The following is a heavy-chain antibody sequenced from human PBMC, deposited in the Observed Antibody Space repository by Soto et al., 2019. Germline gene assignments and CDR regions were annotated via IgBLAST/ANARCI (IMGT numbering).Heavy chain of an antibody. CDR2: FDPEDGET. Sequence: GASVKVSCKVSGYTLTELSMHWVRQAPGKGLEWMGGFDPEDGETIYAQKFQGRVTMTEDTSTDTAYMELSSLRSEDTAVYYCATDSGSYYQAPFLDYWGQGTLVTVSS. V-gene: IGHV1-24*01. CDR3: ATDSGSYYQAPFLDY. D-gene: IGHD1-26*01. J-gene: IGHJ4*02. CDR1: GYTLTELS.